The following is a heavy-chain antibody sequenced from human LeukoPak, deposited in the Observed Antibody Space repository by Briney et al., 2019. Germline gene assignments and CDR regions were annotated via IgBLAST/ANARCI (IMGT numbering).Heavy chain of an antibody. J-gene: IGHJ4*02. D-gene: IGHD2-21*02. V-gene: IGHV3-23*01. Sequence: PGGSLRLSCAASGFTFSSYAMSWVRQAPGKGLEWVSAISGSGGSTYYADSVKGRFTISRDNSKSTLYLQMNSLRAEDTAVYYCAKPHCGGDCYPNHFDYWGQGTLVTVSS. CDR2: ISGSGGST. CDR3: AKPHCGGDCYPNHFDY. CDR1: GFTFSSYA.